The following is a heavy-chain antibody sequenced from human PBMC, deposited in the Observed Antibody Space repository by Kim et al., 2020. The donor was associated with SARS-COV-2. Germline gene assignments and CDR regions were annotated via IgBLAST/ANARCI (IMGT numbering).Heavy chain of an antibody. CDR2: IYYSGST. V-gene: IGHV4-59*01. J-gene: IGHJ4*02. CDR3: ARGLVYCSGGSCYHYFDY. Sequence: SETLSLTCTVSGGSISSYYWSWIRQPPGKGLEWIGYIYYSGSTNYNPSLKSRVTISVDTSKNQFSLKLSSVTAADTAVYYCARGLVYCSGGSCYHYFDYWGQGTLVTVSS. CDR1: GGSISSYY. D-gene: IGHD2-15*01.